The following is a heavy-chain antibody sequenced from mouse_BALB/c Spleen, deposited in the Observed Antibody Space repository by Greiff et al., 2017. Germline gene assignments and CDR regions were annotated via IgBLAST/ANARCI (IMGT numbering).Heavy chain of an antibody. Sequence: QVHVKQSGPGLVAPSQSLSITCTVSGFSLTGYGVNWVRQPPGKGLEWLGMIWGDGSTDYNSALKSRLSISKDNSKSQVFLKMNSLQTDDTARYYCARVSWDGNYFDYWGQGTTLTVSS. CDR3: ARVSWDGNYFDY. CDR2: IWGDGST. D-gene: IGHD4-1*01. J-gene: IGHJ2*01. CDR1: GFSLTGYG. V-gene: IGHV2-6-7*01.